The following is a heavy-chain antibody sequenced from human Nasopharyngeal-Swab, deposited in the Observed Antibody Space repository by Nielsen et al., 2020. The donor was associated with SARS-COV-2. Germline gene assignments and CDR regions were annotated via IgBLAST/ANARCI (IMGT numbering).Heavy chain of an antibody. V-gene: IGHV1-18*01. J-gene: IGHJ6*02. D-gene: IGHD6-19*01. Sequence: ASVKVSCKASGYTFSSYGITWVRQAPGQGLEWMGWISGYNGATNYAQKLQGRVTMTTDTSTSTAYMELGNLRSDDTAVYYCHVDRVSGSEDSYYFHAMDVWGQGTTVTVSS. CDR1: GYTFSSYG. CDR3: HVDRVSGSEDSYYFHAMDV. CDR2: ISGYNGAT.